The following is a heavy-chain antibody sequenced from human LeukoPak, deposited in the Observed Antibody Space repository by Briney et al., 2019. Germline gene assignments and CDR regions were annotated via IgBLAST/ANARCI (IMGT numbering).Heavy chain of an antibody. CDR2: IYPSGNT. D-gene: IGHD7-27*01. Sequence: PSETLSLTCTVSRGSTSTYYWSWIRQPAGKGLEWIGRIYPSGNTNFNPSLMSRVTMSIDTSKNQFSLKLSSVTAADTAVYFCARGFRGDNFDYWGQGTLVTVSS. CDR3: ARGFRGDNFDY. CDR1: RGSTSTYY. J-gene: IGHJ4*02. V-gene: IGHV4-4*07.